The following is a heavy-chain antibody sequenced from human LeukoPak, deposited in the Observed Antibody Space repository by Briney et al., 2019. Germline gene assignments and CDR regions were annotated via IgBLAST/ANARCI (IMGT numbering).Heavy chain of an antibody. Sequence: GRSLRLSCAASGFTFSNYDIHWVRQAPGKGLEWVAYISYDGSNKHYADSVKGRFTISRDNSKNTLYLQMNSLRPEDTAVYYCARARFGYNRGPFDYWGQGILVTVSS. V-gene: IGHV3-30-3*01. CDR1: GFTFSNYD. CDR3: ARARFGYNRGPFDY. D-gene: IGHD5-24*01. CDR2: ISYDGSNK. J-gene: IGHJ4*02.